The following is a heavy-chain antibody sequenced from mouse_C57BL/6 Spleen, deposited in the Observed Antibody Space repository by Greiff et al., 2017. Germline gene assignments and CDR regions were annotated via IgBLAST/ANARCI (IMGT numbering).Heavy chain of an antibody. J-gene: IGHJ2*01. V-gene: IGHV1-53*01. CDR1: GYTFTSYW. D-gene: IGHD2-5*01. Sequence: QVQLQQPGTELVKPGASVKLSCKASGYTFTSYWLHWVKQRPGQGLEWIGNINPSNGGTNYNEKFKSKATLTVDKSSSTAYMPLRSLTSESSSVYYCARSPYSSNPFDYWGQGTTLTVSS. CDR2: INPSNGGT. CDR3: ARSPYSSNPFDY.